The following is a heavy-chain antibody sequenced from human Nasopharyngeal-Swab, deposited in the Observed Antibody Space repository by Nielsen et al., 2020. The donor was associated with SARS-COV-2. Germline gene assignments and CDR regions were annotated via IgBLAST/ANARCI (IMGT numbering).Heavy chain of an antibody. CDR3: ARDGEEQWLVRYDY. Sequence: GESLKISCAASGFTFSSYWMSWVRQAPGKGLGWVANIKQDGSEKYYVDSVKGRFTISRDNAKNSLYLQMNSLRAEDTAVYYCARDGEEQWLVRYDYWGQGTLVTVSS. CDR2: IKQDGSEK. J-gene: IGHJ4*02. CDR1: GFTFSSYW. D-gene: IGHD6-19*01. V-gene: IGHV3-7*01.